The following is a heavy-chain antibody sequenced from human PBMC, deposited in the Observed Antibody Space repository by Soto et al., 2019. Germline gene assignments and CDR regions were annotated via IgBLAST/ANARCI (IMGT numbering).Heavy chain of an antibody. Sequence: QVQLQESGPGLVRPSGTVSLTCAVSGDSISSDNWGSWVRQPPGEGLEWIGGIHHCGSNFYNPSLKSRVTMSVAPAKNLFSPTLHSVTAADTAFYYCARDQGSHPGEWGQGTLVSVSS. V-gene: IGHV4-4*02. CDR3: ARDQGSHPGE. J-gene: IGHJ4*02. CDR1: GDSISSDNW. CDR2: IHHCGSN. D-gene: IGHD6-13*01.